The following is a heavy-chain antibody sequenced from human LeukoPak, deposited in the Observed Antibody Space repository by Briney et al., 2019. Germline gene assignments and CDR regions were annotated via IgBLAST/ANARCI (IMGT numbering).Heavy chain of an antibody. D-gene: IGHD6-19*01. CDR3: ARLNGRSKYSSGLHDAFDI. Sequence: GESLKISCKGSGYSFTSYWISWVRQMPGKGLEWMGRIDPSDSYTNYSPSFQGHVTISADKSSSTAYLQWSSLKASDTAMYYCARLNGRSKYSSGLHDAFDIWGQGTMVTVSS. CDR2: IDPSDSYT. J-gene: IGHJ3*02. V-gene: IGHV5-10-1*01. CDR1: GYSFTSYW.